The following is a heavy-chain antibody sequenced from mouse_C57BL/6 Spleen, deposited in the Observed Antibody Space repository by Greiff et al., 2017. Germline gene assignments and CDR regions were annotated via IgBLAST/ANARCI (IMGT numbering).Heavy chain of an antibody. CDR2: IDPSDSYT. V-gene: IGHV1-69*01. Sequence: QVHVKQPGAELVMPGASVKLSCKASGYTFTSYWMHWVKQRPGQGLEWIGEIDPSDSYTNYNQKFKGKSTLTVDKSSSTAYMQLSSLTSEDSAVYYCARGEDYFDYWGQGTTLTVSS. CDR1: GYTFTSYW. J-gene: IGHJ2*01. CDR3: ARGEDYFDY.